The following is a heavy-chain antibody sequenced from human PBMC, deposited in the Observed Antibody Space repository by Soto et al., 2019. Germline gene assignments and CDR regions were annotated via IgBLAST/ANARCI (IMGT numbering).Heavy chain of an antibody. Sequence: ASVKVSCKTSGYTFTNYGISWVRQAPGQGLEWMGWITTDKGKTTYAQKFQGRVTISADKFTGTAYMELTGLRSDDTAVYYCAGDPDSHYNDSHASSYPWGQGTLVTVSS. CDR1: GYTFTNYG. CDR3: AGDPDSHYNDSHASSYP. V-gene: IGHV1-18*01. D-gene: IGHD4-4*01. J-gene: IGHJ5*02. CDR2: ITTDKGKT.